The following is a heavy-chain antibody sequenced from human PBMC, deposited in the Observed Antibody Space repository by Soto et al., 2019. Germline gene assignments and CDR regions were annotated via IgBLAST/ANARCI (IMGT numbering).Heavy chain of an antibody. CDR1: GFTFSSYE. CDR3: ARDPPTNPLYYYGMDV. V-gene: IGHV3-48*03. Sequence: PVGSLRLSCAASGFTFSSYEMNRVRQAPGKGLEWVSYISSSGSTIYYADSVKGRFTISRDNAKNSLYLQMNSLRAEDTAVYYCARDPPTNPLYYYGMDVWGQGTTVTVS. J-gene: IGHJ6*02. CDR2: ISSSGSTI.